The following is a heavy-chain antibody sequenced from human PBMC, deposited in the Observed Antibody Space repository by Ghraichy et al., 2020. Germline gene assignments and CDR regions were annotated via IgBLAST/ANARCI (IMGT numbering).Heavy chain of an antibody. CDR3: ARAPHYTEPIWYFDL. V-gene: IGHV4-59*01. J-gene: IGHJ2*01. Sequence: ESLNISCTVSGGSISTYYWTWIRQPPGKGLEWIGYIYYSKTTNYSPSLKSRISISADTSKNQFSLNLSSVTAADTAVYYCARAPHYTEPIWYFDLWGRGTLVTVSS. CDR1: GGSISTYY. CDR2: IYYSKTT. D-gene: IGHD3-3*01.